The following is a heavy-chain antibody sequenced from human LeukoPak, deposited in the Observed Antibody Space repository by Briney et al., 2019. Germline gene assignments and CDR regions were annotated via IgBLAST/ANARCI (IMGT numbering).Heavy chain of an antibody. V-gene: IGHV3-23*01. CDR2: ISGSGGST. Sequence: GGSLRLSCAASGFTFSSYAMSWVRQAPGKGLEWVSAISGSGGSTYYADSVKGRFTISRDNARSSLFLQMNNLNAEDTAIYFCARVSTRSGTTYYFDYWGQGTLVTVSS. J-gene: IGHJ4*02. CDR3: ARVSTRSGTTYYFDY. D-gene: IGHD3-10*01. CDR1: GFTFSSYA.